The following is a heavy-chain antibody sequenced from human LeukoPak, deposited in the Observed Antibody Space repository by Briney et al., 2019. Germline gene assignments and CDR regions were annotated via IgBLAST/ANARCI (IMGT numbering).Heavy chain of an antibody. CDR2: SNAGNGNT. D-gene: IGHD6-6*01. V-gene: IGHV1-3*01. CDR3: ARPSDAARNSWYFDL. J-gene: IGHJ2*01. Sequence: ASVKVSCKASGYTFTSYAMHWVRQAPGQRLEWMGWSNAGNGNTKYSQKFQGRVTITRGTSASTAYMELSSLRSEDTAVYYCARPSDAARNSWYFDLWGRGTLVTVSS. CDR1: GYTFTSYA.